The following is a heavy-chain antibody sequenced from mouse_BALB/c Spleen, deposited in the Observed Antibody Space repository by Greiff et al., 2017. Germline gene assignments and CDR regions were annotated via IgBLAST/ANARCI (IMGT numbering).Heavy chain of an antibody. D-gene: IGHD2-4*01. CDR1: GYTFTSYD. Sequence: VQLQQSGAELVKPGASVKLSCKASGYTFTSYDINWVRQRPEQGLEWIGWIFPGDGSTKCNEKFKGKATLTTDKSSSTAYMQLSRVTSEDSAVYFCARGGDYDPAWFAYWGQGTLVTVSA. CDR3: ARGGDYDPAWFAY. V-gene: IGHV1S56*01. J-gene: IGHJ3*01. CDR2: IFPGDGST.